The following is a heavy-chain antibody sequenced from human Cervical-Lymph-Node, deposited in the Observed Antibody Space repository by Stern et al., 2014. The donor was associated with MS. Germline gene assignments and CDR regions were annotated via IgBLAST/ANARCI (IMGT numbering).Heavy chain of an antibody. CDR1: GGSITNIHY. CDR3: ARLGNYFDS. V-gene: IGHV4-61*02. Sequence: QVQLQESGPGLVKPSQTLSLTCTVSGGSITNIHYWSWVRQPAGKGLEWIGRIYTSGSTNYTPPLEIRVPITLHTSNQFSLRLPSVPAADTAVYYCARLGNYFDSWGRGTLVTVSS. D-gene: IGHD3-10*01. CDR2: IYTSGST. J-gene: IGHJ4*02.